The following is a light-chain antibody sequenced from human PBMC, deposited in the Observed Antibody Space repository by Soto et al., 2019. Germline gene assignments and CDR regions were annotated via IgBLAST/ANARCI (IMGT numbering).Light chain of an antibody. CDR3: QQYGKLPIT. Sequence: EIVLTQSPGTLSLSPGESPTLSWRASQSVTSRYLTWYKQKPGQAPKLLSYGASTRAAGIPDRFSGSGSGTDFTLTISSLQPEDFAVYYCQQYGKLPITFGQGTRLEIK. CDR2: GAS. J-gene: IGKJ5*01. V-gene: IGKV3-20*01. CDR1: QSVTSRY.